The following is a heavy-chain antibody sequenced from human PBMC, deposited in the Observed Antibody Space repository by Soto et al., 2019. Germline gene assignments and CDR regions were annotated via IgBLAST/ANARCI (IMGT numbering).Heavy chain of an antibody. J-gene: IGHJ1*01. CDR3: VKDESINWYSGNFRH. Sequence: PGGSLRLSCAASGFTFSNSTMNWVRQAPGKGLEWVACITSSGSFIYYADSMKGRSTISRDDAKKSLYLQMNSLSAEDTAFYYCVKDESINWYSGNFRHWGQGTLVTVSS. D-gene: IGHD6-13*01. V-gene: IGHV3-21*04. CDR1: GFTFSNST. CDR2: ITSSGSFI.